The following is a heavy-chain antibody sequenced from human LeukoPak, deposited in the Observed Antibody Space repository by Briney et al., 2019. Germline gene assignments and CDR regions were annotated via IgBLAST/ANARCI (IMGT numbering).Heavy chain of an antibody. V-gene: IGHV3-30*18. J-gene: IGHJ4*02. CDR3: AKIVMYSSSAFENIGIDY. Sequence: GGSLRPSCAASGFTLSSYGMHWVRQAPGKGLEWVAVISYDGSNKYYADSVKGRFTISRDNSKNTLYLQMNSLRAEDTAVYYCAKIVMYSSSAFENIGIDYWGQGTLVTVSS. CDR2: ISYDGSNK. CDR1: GFTLSSYG. D-gene: IGHD6-13*01.